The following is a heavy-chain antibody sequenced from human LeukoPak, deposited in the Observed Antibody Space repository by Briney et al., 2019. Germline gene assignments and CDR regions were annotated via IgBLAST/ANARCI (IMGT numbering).Heavy chain of an antibody. Sequence: PSETLSLTCAVSGGSVSDSSYSWGWIRQPPGKGLEWIGSMYYSGSSYYNEALKSRVTISIDTSRTQFSLKVTSVSAADTAVYYCASRRTTALSLFDYWGQGTLVTVSS. CDR2: MYYSGSS. D-gene: IGHD1/OR15-1a*01. CDR3: ASRRTTALSLFDY. CDR1: GGSVSDSSYS. J-gene: IGHJ4*02. V-gene: IGHV4-39*01.